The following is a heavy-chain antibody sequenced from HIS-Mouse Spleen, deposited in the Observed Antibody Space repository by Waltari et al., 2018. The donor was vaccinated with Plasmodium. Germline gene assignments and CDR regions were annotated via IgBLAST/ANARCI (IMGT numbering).Heavy chain of an antibody. D-gene: IGHD3-3*01. CDR3: ARQLAYYDFWSGYSRGYYFDY. CDR2: IYYSGST. V-gene: IGHV4-39*01. Sequence: QLQLQESGPGLVTPSETLSLTCTVSGGSISSRSYYWGWIRQPPGTGLEWIGSIYYSGSTYYNPSLKSRVTISVDTSKNQFSLKLSSVTAADTAVYYCARQLAYYDFWSGYSRGYYFDYWGQGTLVTVSS. J-gene: IGHJ4*02. CDR1: GGSISSRSYY.